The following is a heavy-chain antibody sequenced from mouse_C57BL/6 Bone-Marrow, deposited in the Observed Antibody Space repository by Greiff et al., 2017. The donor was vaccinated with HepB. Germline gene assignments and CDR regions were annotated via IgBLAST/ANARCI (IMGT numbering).Heavy chain of an antibody. J-gene: IGHJ3*01. CDR1: GYSITSGYY. Sequence: VQLQQSGPGLVKPSQSLSLTCSVTGYSITSGYYWNWIRQFPGNKLEWMGYISYDGSNNYNPSLKNRISITRDTSKNQFFLKLNSVTTEDTATYYCARGYGYLFAYWGQGTLVTVSA. D-gene: IGHD2-2*01. V-gene: IGHV3-6*01. CDR3: ARGYGYLFAY. CDR2: ISYDGSN.